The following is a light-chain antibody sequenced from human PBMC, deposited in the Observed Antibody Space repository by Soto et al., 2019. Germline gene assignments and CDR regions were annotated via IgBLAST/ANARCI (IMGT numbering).Light chain of an antibody. CDR1: QSVKNY. J-gene: IGKJ4*01. CDR2: WAS. CDR3: QQYYSTPPLT. V-gene: IGKV4-1*01. Sequence: DIVMTQSPDSLAVSLGERATINCKSSQSVKNYLAWYQQKPGQPPKLLIYWASTRESGVPDRFSGSGSGTDFTLTISSLQAEDVAVYYCQQYYSTPPLTFGGGTKVEIK.